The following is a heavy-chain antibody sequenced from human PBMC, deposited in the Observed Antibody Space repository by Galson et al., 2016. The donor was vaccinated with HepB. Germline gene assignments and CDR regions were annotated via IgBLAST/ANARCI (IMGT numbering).Heavy chain of an antibody. CDR3: TISEFSDY. CDR2: ILSKAHGGTT. Sequence: SLRLSCAASGFTFSDAWMMWVRQAPGKGLEWVGRILSKAHGGTTHYAAPVKGRFTISRDDSENTLYLQMNSLKIEDTAIYYFTISEFSDYWGQGTLVIVSS. J-gene: IGHJ4*02. V-gene: IGHV3-15*01. CDR1: GFTFSDAW. D-gene: IGHD1-26*01.